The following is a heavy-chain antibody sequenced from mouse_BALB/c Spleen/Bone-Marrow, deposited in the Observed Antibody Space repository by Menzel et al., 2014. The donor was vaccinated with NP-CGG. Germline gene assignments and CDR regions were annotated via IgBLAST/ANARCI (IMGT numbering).Heavy chain of an antibody. D-gene: IGHD4-1*01. V-gene: IGHV14-3*02. CDR2: IDPANGNT. J-gene: IGHJ4*01. CDR3: ARWEYYAMDY. CDR1: GFNIXDTY. Sequence: EVKLMESGAELAKLGASVKLSCTASGFNIXDTYMHWVKQRPEQGLEWIGRIDPANGNTKYDPKFQGKATITADTSSNTAYLQLSSLTSEDTAVYYCARWEYYAMDYWGQGTSVTVSS.